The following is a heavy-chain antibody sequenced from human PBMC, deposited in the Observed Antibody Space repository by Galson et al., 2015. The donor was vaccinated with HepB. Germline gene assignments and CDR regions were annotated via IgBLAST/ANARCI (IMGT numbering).Heavy chain of an antibody. CDR3: ARGSEYQLPSLDY. CDR2: INPNSGGT. CDR1: GYTFTGYY. Sequence: SVKVSCKASGYTFTGYYMHWVRQAPGQGLEWMGWINPNSGGTNYAQKFQGRVTMTRDTSISTAYMELSRLRSDDTAVYYCARGSEYQLPSLDYWGQGTLVTVSS. J-gene: IGHJ4*02. V-gene: IGHV1-2*02. D-gene: IGHD2-2*01.